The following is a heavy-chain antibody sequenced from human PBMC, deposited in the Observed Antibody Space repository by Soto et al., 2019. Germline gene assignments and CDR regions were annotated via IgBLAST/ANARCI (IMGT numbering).Heavy chain of an antibody. Sequence: WGSLRLSCAASGFTFSSYWMSWVRQAPGKGLEWVANIKQDGSEKYYVDSVKGRFTISRDNAKNSLYLQMNSLRAEDTAVYYCARIEEIFASTFDYWGQGTLVTVSS. CDR3: ARIEEIFASTFDY. CDR2: IKQDGSEK. CDR1: GFTFSSYW. J-gene: IGHJ4*02. D-gene: IGHD3-3*01. V-gene: IGHV3-7*03.